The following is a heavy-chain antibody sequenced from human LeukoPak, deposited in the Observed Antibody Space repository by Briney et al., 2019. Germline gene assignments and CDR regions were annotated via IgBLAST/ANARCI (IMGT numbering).Heavy chain of an antibody. CDR2: IKRDGTET. V-gene: IGHV3-7*01. CDR3: ARDPGMTDYFFDY. CDR1: GFTFGDHW. D-gene: IGHD1-20*01. J-gene: IGHJ4*02. Sequence: GGSLRLSCVVSGFTFGDHWMSWVRQAPGKGLEWVASIKRDGTETSYVDSVRGRFTISRDNANRSVFLQMNSLRAEDTAVYYCARDPGMTDYFFDYWRQGTLVTVAS.